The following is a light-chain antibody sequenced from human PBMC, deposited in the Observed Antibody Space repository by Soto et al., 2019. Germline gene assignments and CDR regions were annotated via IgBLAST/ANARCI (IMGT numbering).Light chain of an antibody. Sequence: PGERATLSCRASQSVSSTYLAWYQQQPGQAPRLLMSGTSNRATGTPDRFSGSGSGTDFTLTISRLEPEDFAVYYCQHYNELPLTFGGGTKVDI. J-gene: IGKJ4*01. V-gene: IGKV3-20*01. CDR1: QSVSSTY. CDR3: QHYNELPLT. CDR2: GTS.